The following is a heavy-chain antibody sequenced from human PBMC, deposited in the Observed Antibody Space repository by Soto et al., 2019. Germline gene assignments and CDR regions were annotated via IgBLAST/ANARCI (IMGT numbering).Heavy chain of an antibody. CDR1: GYSFTSYW. D-gene: IGHD1-20*01. V-gene: IGHV5-51*01. Sequence: GESLKISCKGSGYSFTSYWIGWVRQMPGKGLEWMGIIYPGDSDTRYSPSFQGQVTISADKSISTAYLQWSSLKASDTAMYYCARRGISPTGGYYYGMDVWGQGTTVTVSS. CDR3: ARRGISPTGGYYYGMDV. CDR2: IYPGDSDT. J-gene: IGHJ6*02.